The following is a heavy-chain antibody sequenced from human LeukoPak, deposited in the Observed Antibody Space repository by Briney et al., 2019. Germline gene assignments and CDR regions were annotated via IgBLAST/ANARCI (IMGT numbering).Heavy chain of an antibody. CDR2: INHSGST. CDR3: ASGGYDAFDI. D-gene: IGHD3-10*01. CDR1: GGSFSGYY. J-gene: IGHJ3*02. Sequence: SETLSLTCAVYGGSFSGYYWSWIRQPPGKGLEWIGEINHSGSTNYNPSLKSRVTISVDTSKNQFSLKLSSVTAADTAVYYCASGGYDAFDIWGQGTMVTVSS. V-gene: IGHV4-34*01.